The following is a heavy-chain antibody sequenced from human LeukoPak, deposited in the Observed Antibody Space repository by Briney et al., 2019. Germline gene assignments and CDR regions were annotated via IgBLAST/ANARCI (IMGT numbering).Heavy chain of an antibody. D-gene: IGHD5-12*01. Sequence: ASVKVSCKASGYTFTSYYMHWVRQAPGQGLEWMGIINPSGGSTSYAQKFQGRVTMTRDTSTSTVYMELSSLRSEDTAVYYCAREEYSLIVATIPRFDPWGQGTLVTVSS. V-gene: IGHV1-46*01. J-gene: IGHJ5*02. CDR2: INPSGGST. CDR1: GYTFTSYY. CDR3: AREEYSLIVATIPRFDP.